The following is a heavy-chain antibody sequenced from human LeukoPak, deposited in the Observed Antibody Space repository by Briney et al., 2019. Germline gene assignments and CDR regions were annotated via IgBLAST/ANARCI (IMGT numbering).Heavy chain of an antibody. CDR1: GYSISSGYF. CDR2: IYHSGST. D-gene: IGHD6-13*01. Sequence: SETLSLTCTVSGYSISSGYFWGWIRPPPGKGLECIGTIYHSGSTYYNPSLKSRVTISVDTFKNQFSLKLNSVTAADTAVYYCARIYSSSWFLNWFDPWGQGTLVTVSS. V-gene: IGHV4-38-2*02. J-gene: IGHJ5*02. CDR3: ARIYSSSWFLNWFDP.